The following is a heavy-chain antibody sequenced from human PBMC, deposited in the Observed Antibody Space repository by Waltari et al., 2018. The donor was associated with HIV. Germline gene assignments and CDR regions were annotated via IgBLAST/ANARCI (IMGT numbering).Heavy chain of an antibody. J-gene: IGHJ3*02. V-gene: IGHV3-48*03. CDR1: GFNFSNFE. D-gene: IGHD7-27*01. CDR3: VRGGLWGSRGFDI. CDR2: ISSSGSIL. Sequence: EVQVVESGGGFVQPGGSLRLSCASSGFNFSNFEMNWVRQGPGKGLEWVSYISSSGSILYYADSVKGRFTVSRDNAKNSLFLQMNGLRDEDTALYYCVRGGLWGSRGFDIWGQGTIVIVSS.